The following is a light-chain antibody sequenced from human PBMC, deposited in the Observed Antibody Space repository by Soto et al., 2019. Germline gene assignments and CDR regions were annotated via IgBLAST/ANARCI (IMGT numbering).Light chain of an antibody. CDR1: QSLRTD. Sequence: EIVMTQSPATLSVSPGGRATLSCRASQSLRTDLAWYQQKSGQPPRLLIYGASTRATGIPARFSGSGSGTEFTLTISSLQSEDFAVYYCQQYNNWPPWTFGPGTKVEIK. V-gene: IGKV3-15*01. CDR2: GAS. J-gene: IGKJ1*01. CDR3: QQYNNWPPWT.